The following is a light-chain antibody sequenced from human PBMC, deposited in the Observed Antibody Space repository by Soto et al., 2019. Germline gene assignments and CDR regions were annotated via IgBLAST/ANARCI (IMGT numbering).Light chain of an antibody. Sequence: QSALTQPASVSGSPGQSITISCTGGLGIYNYVSWYQQHPGRVPKLLIFEVSNRPSGIPDRFSGSKSGDTASLTISGLQTEDAADYYCSSYTLTTTLFGGGTQLTVL. J-gene: IGLJ2*01. CDR2: EVS. CDR3: SSYTLTTTL. CDR1: LGIYNY. V-gene: IGLV2-14*01.